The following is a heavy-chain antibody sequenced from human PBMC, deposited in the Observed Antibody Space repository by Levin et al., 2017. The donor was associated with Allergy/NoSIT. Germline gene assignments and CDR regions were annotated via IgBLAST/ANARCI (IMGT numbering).Heavy chain of an antibody. V-gene: IGHV4-4*02. J-gene: IGHJ4*02. CDR2: IYHSGST. CDR1: GDSISSSNW. D-gene: IGHD6-19*01. CDR3: ARGGASGWSD. Sequence: AGGSLRLSCAVSGDSISSSNWWTWVRQPPGKGLEWIGEIYHSGSTNYNPSLKSRLTISVDKSKNHFSLKLNSVTAADTAVYYCARGGASGWSDWGQGTLVTVSS.